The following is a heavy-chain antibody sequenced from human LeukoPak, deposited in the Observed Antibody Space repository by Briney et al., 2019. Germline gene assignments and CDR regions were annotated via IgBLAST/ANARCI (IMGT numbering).Heavy chain of an antibody. J-gene: IGHJ3*02. D-gene: IGHD2-8*01. CDR2: ISGSGGST. CDR3: ARAGDIVLMVYAPATDAFDI. Sequence: PGGSLRLSCAASGFTFSSYSMNWVRQAPGKGLEWVSAISGSGGSTYYADSVKGRFTISRDNAKNTLYLQMNSLRAEDTAVYYCARAGDIVLMVYAPATDAFDIWGQGTMVTVSS. CDR1: GFTFSSYS. V-gene: IGHV3-23*01.